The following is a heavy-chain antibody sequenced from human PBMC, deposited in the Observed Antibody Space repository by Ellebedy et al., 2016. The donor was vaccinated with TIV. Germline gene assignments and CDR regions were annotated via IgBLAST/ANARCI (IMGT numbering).Heavy chain of an antibody. CDR3: ATSRRDIVVVVAGFDY. D-gene: IGHD2-15*01. CDR2: INPSGGST. J-gene: IGHJ4*02. V-gene: IGHV1-46*01. CDR1: GYTFTSYY. Sequence: ASVKVSXXASGYTFTSYYMHWVRQAPGQGLEWMGIINPSGGSTSYAQKFQGRVTMTRDTSTSTVYMELSSLRSEDTAVYYCATSRRDIVVVVAGFDYWGQGTLVTVSS.